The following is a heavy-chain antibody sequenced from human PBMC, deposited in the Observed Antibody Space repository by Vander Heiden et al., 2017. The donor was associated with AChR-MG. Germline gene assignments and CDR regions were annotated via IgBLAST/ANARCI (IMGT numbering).Heavy chain of an antibody. Sequence: QVQLQESGPGLVKPSETLSLTCTVSGGSISSYYWSWIRQPPGKGLEWIGYIYYSGSTNYNPSLKSRVTISVDTSKNQFSLKLSSVTAADTAVYYCSRGSGSSLMDVWGQGTTVTVSS. J-gene: IGHJ6*02. CDR2: IYYSGST. D-gene: IGHD3-10*01. CDR1: GGSISSYY. V-gene: IGHV4-59*01. CDR3: SRGSGSSLMDV.